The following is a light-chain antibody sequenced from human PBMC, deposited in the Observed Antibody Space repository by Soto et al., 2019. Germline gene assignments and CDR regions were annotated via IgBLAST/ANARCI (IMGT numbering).Light chain of an antibody. J-gene: IGLJ2*01. Sequence: QSALTQPASVSGSPGQSITISCTGTSSDVGGYTYVSWYQQHPGKAPILMIYDVSNRPSGVSNRFSGSKSGNTASRTISGLQGEDEADYYCSSYTSSSTHVVFGGGTKLTVL. CDR3: SSYTSSSTHVV. V-gene: IGLV2-14*01. CDR1: SSDVGGYTY. CDR2: DVS.